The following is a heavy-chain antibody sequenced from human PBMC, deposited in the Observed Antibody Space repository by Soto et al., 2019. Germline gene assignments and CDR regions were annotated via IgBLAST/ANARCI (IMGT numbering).Heavy chain of an antibody. Sequence: QVQLVQSGAEVKKPGSSVKVSCKASGGTFSSYAIRWVRQAPGQGLEWMGGINPIFGTADYAQKFQGRVTITADEATSTAYMELSSLRSEDTAGCYCARDGIAARPIAWFDPWGQGTLVTVSS. CDR1: GGTFSSYA. D-gene: IGHD6-6*01. CDR2: INPIFGTA. J-gene: IGHJ5*02. CDR3: ARDGIAARPIAWFDP. V-gene: IGHV1-69*12.